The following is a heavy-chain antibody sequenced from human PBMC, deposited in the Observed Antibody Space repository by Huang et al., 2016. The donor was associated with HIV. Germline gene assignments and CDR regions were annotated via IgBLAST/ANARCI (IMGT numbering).Heavy chain of an antibody. J-gene: IGHJ4*02. CDR1: GFSFSSCN. Sequence: EEQLVESGGGLVQPGGSLRLSCAASGFSFSSCNMNWVRQAPGKGLEWLSYISETGSGITYADSVKGRFTVSRDNAKNSLYLQMDSLRAEDTAVYYCARGYSSSWLYNWGQGTLVTVSS. V-gene: IGHV3-48*01. CDR3: ARGYSSSWLYN. D-gene: IGHD6-13*01. CDR2: ISETGSGI.